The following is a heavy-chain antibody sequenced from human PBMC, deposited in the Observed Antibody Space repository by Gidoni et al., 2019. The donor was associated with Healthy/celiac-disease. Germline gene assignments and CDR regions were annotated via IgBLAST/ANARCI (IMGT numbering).Heavy chain of an antibody. V-gene: IGHV3-21*01. CDR3: ARDGDIAAAYYYYGMDV. J-gene: IGHJ6*02. D-gene: IGHD6-13*01. CDR2: ISMSRMYI. CDR1: GFTFSGYS. Sequence: EVQLVESGGGLVKPGGSLRLSCAASGFTFSGYSITWVPQAPGKGLEWVSTISMSRMYIYYADSVKGRFTIYRDNAKNSLYLQMNSLRAEDTAVYYCARDGDIAAAYYYYGMDVWGQGTTVTVSS.